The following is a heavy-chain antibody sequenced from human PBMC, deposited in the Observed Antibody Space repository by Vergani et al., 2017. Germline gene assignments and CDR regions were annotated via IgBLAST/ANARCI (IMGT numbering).Heavy chain of an antibody. D-gene: IGHD1-26*01. CDR3: ARLSGSYYADY. CDR1: GFTFSSYG. CDR2: ISYDGSNK. J-gene: IGHJ4*02. V-gene: IGHV3-30*03. Sequence: QVQLVESGGGVVQPGRSLRLSCAASGFTFSSYGMHWVRQAPGKGLEWVAVISYDGSNKYYADSVKGRFTISRDNSKNTLYLQMNSLRAEDTAVYYCARLSGSYYADYWGQGTLVTVSS.